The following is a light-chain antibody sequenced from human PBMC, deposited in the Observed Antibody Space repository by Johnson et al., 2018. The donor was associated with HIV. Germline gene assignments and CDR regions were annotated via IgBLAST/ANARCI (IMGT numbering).Light chain of an antibody. CDR1: SSNIGNNY. V-gene: IGLV1-51*01. CDR3: GKWDSSLTACGV. Sequence: QSVLTQPPSVSAAPGQKVTISCSGSSSNIGNNYVSWYQQLPGTAPKLLIYDNNKRPSGIPDRFSGSKSGTSVTLGITGLQTGDEADYYCGKWDSSLTACGVCGTGTKVTVL. CDR2: DNN. J-gene: IGLJ1*01.